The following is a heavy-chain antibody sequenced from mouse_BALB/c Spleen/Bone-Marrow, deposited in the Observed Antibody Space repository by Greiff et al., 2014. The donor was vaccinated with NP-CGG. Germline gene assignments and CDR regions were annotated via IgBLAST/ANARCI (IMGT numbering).Heavy chain of an antibody. CDR3: AFIYYGYAMDY. CDR1: GFNIKDTY. Sequence: EVQLQQSGAELVKPGASVKLSCTASGFNIKDTYMHWVKQRPEQGLEWIGRIDPANGNTKYDPKFQGKATITADTSSNTAYLQLSSLTSGDTAVYYCAFIYYGYAMDYWGQGTSVTVSS. V-gene: IGHV14-3*02. J-gene: IGHJ4*01. D-gene: IGHD2-1*01. CDR2: IDPANGNT.